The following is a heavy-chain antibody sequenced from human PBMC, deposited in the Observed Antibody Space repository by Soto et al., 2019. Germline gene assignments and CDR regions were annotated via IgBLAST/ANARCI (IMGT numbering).Heavy chain of an antibody. CDR2: INPDGRST. CDR1: GFTFRSYW. J-gene: IGHJ6*02. V-gene: IGHV3-74*01. Sequence: EVQVVESGGGLVQPGGSLRLSCAASGFTFRSYWMHWVRQAPGKGLVWVSRINPDGRSTSYADSVKGRFTISRDNAKNTLYLQMNSLRAEDTAVYYCTRDSYDGNYYDGMDVWGQGTTVTVSS. CDR3: TRDSYDGNYYDGMDV. D-gene: IGHD3-16*01.